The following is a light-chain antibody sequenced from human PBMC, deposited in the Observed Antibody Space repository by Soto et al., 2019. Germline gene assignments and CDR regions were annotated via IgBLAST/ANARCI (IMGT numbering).Light chain of an antibody. J-gene: IGKJ1*01. Sequence: DIVMTQSPLSLPVTPGEASSISCSSRQSLVYSDGNTYLHWFQQRPGQSPRRLIYRVSNRDSGVPDRFSGSGSGTDFTLRFSRVEAEDVGVYYCMQGTHWPWTFGQGTKV. CDR3: MQGTHWPWT. CDR1: QSLVYSDGNTY. CDR2: RVS. V-gene: IGKV2-30*01.